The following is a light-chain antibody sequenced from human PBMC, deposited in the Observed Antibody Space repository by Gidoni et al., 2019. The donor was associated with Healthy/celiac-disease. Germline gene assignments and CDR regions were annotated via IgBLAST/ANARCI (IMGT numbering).Light chain of an antibody. J-gene: IGKJ2*01. Sequence: EIVFTPSPGTLSLSPGGRATLSCRASPSVSSSYLAWYQQKPGQAPRPLSYGASSRATGIPDRFSGSGSGTDFTLTISRLEPEELAVYYCQKYGSSPYTFGQGTKLEIK. CDR3: QKYGSSPYT. CDR1: PSVSSSY. CDR2: GAS. V-gene: IGKV3-20*01.